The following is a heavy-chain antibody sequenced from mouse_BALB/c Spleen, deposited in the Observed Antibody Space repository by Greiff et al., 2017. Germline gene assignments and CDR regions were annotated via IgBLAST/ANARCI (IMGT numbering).Heavy chain of an antibody. J-gene: IGHJ3*01. CDR3: AFYYDYDWVAY. CDR2: IDPANGNT. V-gene: IGHV14-3*02. D-gene: IGHD2-4*01. CDR1: GFNIKDTY. Sequence: EVQLQQSGAELVKPGASVKLSCTASGFNIKDTYMPWVKQRPEQGLEWIGRIDPANGNTKYDPKFQGKATITADTSSNTAYLQLSRLTSEDTAVYYCAFYYDYDWVAYWGQGTLVTVSA.